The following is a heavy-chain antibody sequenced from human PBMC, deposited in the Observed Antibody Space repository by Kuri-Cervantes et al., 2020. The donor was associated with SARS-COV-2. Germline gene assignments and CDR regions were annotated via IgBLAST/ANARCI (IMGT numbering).Heavy chain of an antibody. Sequence: GSLRLSCTVSGDFISSYYWSWIRQPPGKGLEWIGYIYYSGSTKYNPSLKSRVTISLNTSKNQFSLKLSSVTAADTAVYYCARGGGYDYPHYWGQGTLVTVSS. D-gene: IGHD3-16*01. CDR2: IYYSGST. CDR1: GDFISSYY. J-gene: IGHJ4*02. CDR3: ARGGGYDYPHY. V-gene: IGHV4-59*01.